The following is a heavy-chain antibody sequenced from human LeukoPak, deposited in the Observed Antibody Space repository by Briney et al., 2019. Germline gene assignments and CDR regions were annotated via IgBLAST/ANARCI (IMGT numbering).Heavy chain of an antibody. D-gene: IGHD3-9*01. CDR2: TYYSGST. J-gene: IGHJ4*02. Sequence: SSETLSLTCTVSGGSISSYYWSWIRQPPGKGLEWIGYTYYSGSTNYNPSLKSRVTISVDTSKNQFSLKLSSVTAADTAVYYCAREPYYDILTGSGGYFDYWGQGTLVTVSS. CDR3: AREPYYDILTGSGGYFDY. V-gene: IGHV4-59*01. CDR1: GGSISSYY.